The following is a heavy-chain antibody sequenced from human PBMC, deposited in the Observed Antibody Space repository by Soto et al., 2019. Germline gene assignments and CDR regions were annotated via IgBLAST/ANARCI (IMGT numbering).Heavy chain of an antibody. CDR1: GGTFSSYA. CDR3: ATTTGGGGAFDI. V-gene: IGHV1-69*13. J-gene: IGHJ3*02. Sequence: ASVKVSCKASGGTFSSYAISWVRQAPGQGLEWMGGIIPIFGTANYAQKFQGRVTITADESTSTAYMELSSLRSEDTAVYYCATTTGGGGAFDIWGQGTMVTVSS. D-gene: IGHD3-16*01. CDR2: IIPIFGTA.